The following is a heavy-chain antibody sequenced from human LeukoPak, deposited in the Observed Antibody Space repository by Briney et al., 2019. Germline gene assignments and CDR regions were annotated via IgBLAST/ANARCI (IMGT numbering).Heavy chain of an antibody. CDR1: GYTFTSYL. D-gene: IGHD2-15*01. J-gene: IGHJ5*02. V-gene: IGHV5-51*01. CDR3: ARGGRLSSDGSWTWFDT. CDR2: IYPGDSDT. Sequence: GESLKISCKGSGYTFTSYLIGWVRQMPGKGLDWMGIIYPGDSDTRYSPSFQGQVTMSVDKSISTAYVQWSSLKASDTAMYYCARGGRLSSDGSWTWFDTWGQGNLVTVSS.